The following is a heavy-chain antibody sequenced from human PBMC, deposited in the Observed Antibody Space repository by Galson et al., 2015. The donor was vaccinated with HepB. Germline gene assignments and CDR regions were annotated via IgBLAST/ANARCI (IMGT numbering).Heavy chain of an antibody. D-gene: IGHD5-18*01. J-gene: IGHJ4*02. V-gene: IGHV3-23*01. CDR3: AKGAERGYSYGYVDY. CDR2: ISAGGGT. Sequence: SLRLSCAASGFTFSSFAMSWVRQAPGKGLEWVSGISAGGGTYYADSVKGRFTISRDKSKNALYLQMNSLRAEDTAVYYCAKGAERGYSYGYVDYWGQGTLVTVSS. CDR1: GFTFSSFA.